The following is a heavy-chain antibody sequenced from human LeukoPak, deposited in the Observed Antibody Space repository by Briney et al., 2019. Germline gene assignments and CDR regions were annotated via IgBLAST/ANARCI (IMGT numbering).Heavy chain of an antibody. CDR2: IYYSGST. CDR3: ARDTSGYYSFDY. D-gene: IGHD3-22*01. Sequence: PSETLSLTCTVSVGSISSYYWSWIRQPPGKGLEWIGYIYYSGSTNYNPSLKSRVTISMDTSKNQFSLKLSSVTAADTAIYYCARDTSGYYSFDYWGQGTLLTVSS. CDR1: VGSISSYY. J-gene: IGHJ4*02. V-gene: IGHV4-59*08.